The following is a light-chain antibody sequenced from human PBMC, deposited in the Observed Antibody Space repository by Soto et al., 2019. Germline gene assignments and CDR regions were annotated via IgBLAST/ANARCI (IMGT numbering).Light chain of an antibody. Sequence: DIQMTQSPSSLSASVGDRVSITCRASQSISTSLHWYQQKAGKAPKLLIYATSNLQSGVPSSFRGSGSGTDFTLTISSLQPEDFATYYCQQTYSTPYTFGQGTKLEIK. V-gene: IGKV1-39*01. CDR3: QQTYSTPYT. CDR1: QSISTS. J-gene: IGKJ2*01. CDR2: ATS.